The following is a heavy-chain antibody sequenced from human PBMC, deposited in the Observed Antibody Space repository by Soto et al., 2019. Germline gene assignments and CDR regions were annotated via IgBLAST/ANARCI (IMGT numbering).Heavy chain of an antibody. Sequence: ASVKVSCKASGYTFTSYDINWVRQATGQGLEWMGWMNPNSGNTGYAQKFQGRVTMTRNTSISTAYMELSSLRSEDTAVYYCAGEGNYYDSSGYFGPWFDPWGQGTLVTVSS. J-gene: IGHJ5*02. CDR3: AGEGNYYDSSGYFGPWFDP. CDR1: GYTFTSYD. D-gene: IGHD3-22*01. CDR2: MNPNSGNT. V-gene: IGHV1-8*01.